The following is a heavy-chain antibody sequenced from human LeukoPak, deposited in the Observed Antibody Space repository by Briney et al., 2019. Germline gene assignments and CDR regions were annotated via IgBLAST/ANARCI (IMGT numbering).Heavy chain of an antibody. V-gene: IGHV4-4*07. D-gene: IGHD3-10*01. J-gene: IGHJ6*03. CDR2: IFTSGIT. Sequence: PSGTLSLICSVSGGSISIYYWNWIRQPAGKGLAWIGSIFTSGITNYDPSLKSRVVMSVDTCKNQFSLNVSSVTASDSSAYYCARESSGNYYNPLGYMDVWGKGTTVTVSS. CDR3: ARESSGNYYNPLGYMDV. CDR1: GGSISIYY.